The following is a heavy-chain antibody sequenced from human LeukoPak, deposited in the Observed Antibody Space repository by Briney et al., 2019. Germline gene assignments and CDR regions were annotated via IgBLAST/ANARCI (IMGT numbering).Heavy chain of an antibody. Sequence: PSGTLSLTCAVSGGSISSGGYYWSWIRQPPGKGLEWIGYIYYSGSTYYNPSLKSRVTISVDTSKNQFSLKLSSVTAADTAVYYCARWRDDYVWGSYRYRYFDYWGQGTLVTVSS. V-gene: IGHV4-30-4*01. CDR3: ARWRDDYVWGSYRYRYFDY. CDR1: GGSISSGGYY. CDR2: IYYSGST. D-gene: IGHD3-16*02. J-gene: IGHJ4*02.